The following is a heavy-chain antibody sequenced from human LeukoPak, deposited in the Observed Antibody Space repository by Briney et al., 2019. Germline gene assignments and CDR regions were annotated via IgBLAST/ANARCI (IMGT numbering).Heavy chain of an antibody. D-gene: IGHD3-16*01. V-gene: IGHV3-21*01. CDR2: ISSSSSYI. Sequence: GGSLRLSCAASGFTFSSYEMNWVRQAPGKGLEWVSSISSSSSYIYYADSVKGRFTISRDNAKNSLYLQMNSLRAEDTAVYYCARDPPSRGTRYFDYWGQGILVTVSS. CDR1: GFTFSSYE. J-gene: IGHJ4*02. CDR3: ARDPPSRGTRYFDY.